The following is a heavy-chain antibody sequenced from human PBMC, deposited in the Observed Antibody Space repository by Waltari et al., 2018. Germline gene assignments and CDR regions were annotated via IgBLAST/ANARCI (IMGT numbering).Heavy chain of an antibody. V-gene: IGHV3-21*01. CDR2: ISDASEYI. J-gene: IGHJ4*02. CDR3: ARDRGAVAHTFYFDS. Sequence: VQLVESGGGLVTPGGSLRLSCAASGFAFRTYSMNWVRQAPGKGLEWVSFISDASEYIYYGEAMKGRFTISRDNAKNSLYLQMSTLRAEDTAVYYCARDRGAVAHTFYFDSWGQGTLVTVSS. D-gene: IGHD6-19*01. CDR1: GFAFRTYS.